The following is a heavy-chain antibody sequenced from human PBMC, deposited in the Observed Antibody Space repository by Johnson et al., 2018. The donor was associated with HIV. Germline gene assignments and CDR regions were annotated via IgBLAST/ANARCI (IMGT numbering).Heavy chain of an antibody. J-gene: IGHJ3*01. CDR2: INWNGGRT. Sequence: VQLVESGGGVVRPGGSLRLSCAASGFTFDDYGMSWVRQAPGKGLEWVSGINWNGGRTGYADSVKGRFSISRENVNSSLYLQMNSLRAEDTALYYCARQHSYDSIGQGGGLDVWGQGTMVTVSS. D-gene: IGHD3-22*01. CDR1: GFTFDDYG. CDR3: ARQHSYDSIGQGGGLDV. V-gene: IGHV3-20*04.